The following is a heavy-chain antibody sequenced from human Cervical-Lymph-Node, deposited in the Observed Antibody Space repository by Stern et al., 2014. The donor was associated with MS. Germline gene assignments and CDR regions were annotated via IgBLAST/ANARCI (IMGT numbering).Heavy chain of an antibody. CDR2: INPNSGGT. V-gene: IGHV1-2*02. CDR1: GYSFTDYY. CDR3: ARGSGTAYDLRGDY. Sequence: QVQLVQSGAEARAPGASMKVSCTASGYSFTDYYLHWVRQAPGQGLEWLGMINPNSGGTNYAQNFQGRVTMSRDTSISTAYMELRWLGSADTAVYYCARGSGTAYDLRGDYWGQGTLVTVSS. D-gene: IGHD3-3*01. J-gene: IGHJ4*01.